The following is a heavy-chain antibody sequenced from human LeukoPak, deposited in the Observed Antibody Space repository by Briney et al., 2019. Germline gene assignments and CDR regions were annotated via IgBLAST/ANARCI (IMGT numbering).Heavy chain of an antibody. D-gene: IGHD3-9*01. CDR1: GYTFTSYW. Sequence: ASLEISCKGSGYTFTSYWIGWVRQMPGKGVEWMGIIRPGDSDTRYCPSFKGQVTMSVDKSISTAYLQWSSLKASDTAMYYCARQYYETLTGPNWFDAWGQGTLVTVSS. V-gene: IGHV5-51*01. J-gene: IGHJ5*02. CDR3: ARQYYETLTGPNWFDA. CDR2: IRPGDSDT.